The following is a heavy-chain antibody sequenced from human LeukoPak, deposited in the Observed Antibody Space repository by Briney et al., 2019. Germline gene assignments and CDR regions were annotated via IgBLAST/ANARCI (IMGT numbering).Heavy chain of an antibody. CDR1: GYSFTSYW. CDR2: IYPGDSDT. CDR3: ATGGYSGYDQYYFDY. J-gene: IGHJ4*02. Sequence: GESLKISCKGSGYSFTSYWIGWVRQLPGKGLEWMGIIYPGDSDTRYSPSFQGQVTISADKSISTAYLQWSSLKASDTAMYYCATGGYSGYDQYYFDYWAREPWSPSPQ. D-gene: IGHD5-12*01. V-gene: IGHV5-51*01.